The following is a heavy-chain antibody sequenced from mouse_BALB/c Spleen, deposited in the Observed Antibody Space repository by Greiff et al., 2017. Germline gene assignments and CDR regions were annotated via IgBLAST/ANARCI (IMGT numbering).Heavy chain of an antibody. CDR3: ARGLDY. Sequence: VQLLQSGAEFVKPGASVKLSCTASGFNIKDTYMHWVKQRPEQGLEWIGRIDPANGNTKYDPKFQGKATITADTTSNTAYLQLSSLTSEDTAVYYCARGLDYWGQGTTLTVSS. V-gene: IGHV14-3*02. CDR1: GFNIKDTY. CDR2: IDPANGNT. J-gene: IGHJ2*01.